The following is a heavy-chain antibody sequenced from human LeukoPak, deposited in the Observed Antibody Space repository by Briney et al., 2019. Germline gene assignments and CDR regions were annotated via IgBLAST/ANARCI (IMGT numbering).Heavy chain of an antibody. V-gene: IGHV3-30*01. CDR3: ARADCTNGVCQLDY. Sequence: GGSLRLSCAASGFTFSSYAMHWVRQAPGKGLEWVAVISYDGSNKYYADSVKGRFTISRDNSKNTLYLQMNSLRAEDTAVYYCARADCTNGVCQLDYWGQGTPVTVSS. D-gene: IGHD2-8*01. CDR2: ISYDGSNK. J-gene: IGHJ4*02. CDR1: GFTFSSYA.